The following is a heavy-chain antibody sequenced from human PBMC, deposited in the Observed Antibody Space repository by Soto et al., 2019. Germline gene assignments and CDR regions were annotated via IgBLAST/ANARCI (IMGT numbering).Heavy chain of an antibody. J-gene: IGHJ4*02. V-gene: IGHV3-23*01. CDR1: GFTFISYA. CDR3: AKAQYRGYDISLNLGS. D-gene: IGHD5-12*01. CDR2: ISGSGGST. Sequence: GGALRLSSAASGFTFISYAMTWVRQVPGKGLEWVSGISGSGGSTYYADSVKGRFTSSRDTSKNTLYLQISSLRAEDTAVYYCAKAQYRGYDISLNLGSWGQGTLVTVSS.